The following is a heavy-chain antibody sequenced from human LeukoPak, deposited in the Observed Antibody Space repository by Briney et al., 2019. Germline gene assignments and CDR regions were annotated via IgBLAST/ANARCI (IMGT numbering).Heavy chain of an antibody. CDR2: IRYDGSHK. CDR1: GFTFSDYG. CDR3: AKDIWKYYYDSSGYRDTNGAFDI. D-gene: IGHD3-22*01. V-gene: IGHV3-30*02. J-gene: IGHJ3*02. Sequence: GGSLRLSCAASGFTFSDYGMHWVRQAPGKGLEWVAFIRYDGSHKYYVDSVKGRFTISRDNSKNTLYLQMNSLRAEDTAVYYCAKDIWKYYYDSSGYRDTNGAFDIWGQGTMVTVSS.